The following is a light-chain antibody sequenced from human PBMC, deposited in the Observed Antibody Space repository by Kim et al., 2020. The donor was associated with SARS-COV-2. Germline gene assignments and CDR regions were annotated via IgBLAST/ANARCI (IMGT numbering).Light chain of an antibody. CDR3: QSYNRDNVL. V-gene: IGLV6-57*03. CDR2: EDD. J-gene: IGLJ2*01. Sequence: GKPVTISCTRSSGSIDDTYVQWYQKRPGGVPTTVIYEDDQRPSGVSARFSGSVDNSSNSASLTISGLRTEDEADYYCQSYNRDNVLFGGGTQLTVL. CDR1: SGSIDDTY.